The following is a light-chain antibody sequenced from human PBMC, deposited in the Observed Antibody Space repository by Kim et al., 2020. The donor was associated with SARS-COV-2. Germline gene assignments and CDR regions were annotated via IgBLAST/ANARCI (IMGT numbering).Light chain of an antibody. CDR1: SSDVGAHDY. V-gene: IGLV2-8*01. CDR3: NSYAGSSSV. CDR2: EVD. J-gene: IGLJ1*01. Sequence: QSALTQPPSASGSPGQSVTISCSGTSSDVGAHDYVSWYQQHPGKAPQLLIYEVDKRPSGVPDRFSGSKSGNTASLTVSGLQPEDEADYYCNSYAGSSSVFGTGTKVTVL.